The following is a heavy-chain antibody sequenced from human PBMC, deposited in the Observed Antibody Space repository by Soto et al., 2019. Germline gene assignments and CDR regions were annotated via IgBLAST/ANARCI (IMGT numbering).Heavy chain of an antibody. V-gene: IGHV3-23*01. CDR1: GFTFSSYA. Sequence: GGSLRLSCAASGFTFSSYAMSWVRQAPGKGLEWVSAISGSGGSTYYSDSVKGRFTISRDNSKNTLYLQMNSLRAEDTAVYYCAKDRRSQRGIGYFDLWGRGTLVTVSS. CDR3: AKDRRSQRGIGYFDL. J-gene: IGHJ2*01. D-gene: IGHD7-27*01. CDR2: ISGSGGST.